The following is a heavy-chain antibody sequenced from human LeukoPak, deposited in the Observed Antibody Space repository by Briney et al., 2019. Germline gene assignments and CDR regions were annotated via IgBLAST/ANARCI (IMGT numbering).Heavy chain of an antibody. CDR1: GFINSDYY. D-gene: IGHD1-26*01. J-gene: IGHJ4*02. Sequence: GGSLRLSCAASGFINSDYYMSWFRQAPGKGRQGVSYINSGGNIIYYADSVKGRFTISRDNAKNSLYLQMNSLRAEDTAVYYCARDPGGSGTYYFGDWGQGTLVTVSS. V-gene: IGHV3-11*01. CDR2: INSGGNII. CDR3: ARDPGGSGTYYFGD.